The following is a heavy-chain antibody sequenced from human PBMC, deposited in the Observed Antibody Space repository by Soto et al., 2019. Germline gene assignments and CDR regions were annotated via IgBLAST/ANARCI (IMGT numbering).Heavy chain of an antibody. CDR1: GGTFSSYA. V-gene: IGHV1-69*13. Sequence: ASVKVSCKASGGTFSSYAISWVRQAPGQGLEWMGGIIPIFGTANYAQKFQGRVTITADESTSTAYMELSSLRSQDTAVYYCARTYSSSSPVVIYWGQGTLVTVSS. CDR3: ARTYSSSSPVVIY. J-gene: IGHJ4*02. CDR2: IIPIFGTA. D-gene: IGHD6-6*01.